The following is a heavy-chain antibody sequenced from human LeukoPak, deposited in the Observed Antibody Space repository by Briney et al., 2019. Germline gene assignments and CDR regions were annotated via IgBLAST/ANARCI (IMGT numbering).Heavy chain of an antibody. Sequence: GGSLRLSCAASGFTFSSYSMNWVRQAPGKGLEWVSSISSSSSYIYYADSVKGRFTISRDNAKNSLYLQMNSLRAEDTAVYYCARGPHPDYDYVWGSYRYLDYWGQGTLVTVSS. CDR1: GFTFSSYS. J-gene: IGHJ4*02. V-gene: IGHV3-21*01. CDR3: ARGPHPDYDYVWGSYRYLDY. D-gene: IGHD3-16*02. CDR2: ISSSSSYI.